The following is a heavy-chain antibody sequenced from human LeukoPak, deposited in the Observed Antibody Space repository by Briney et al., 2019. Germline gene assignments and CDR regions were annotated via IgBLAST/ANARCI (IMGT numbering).Heavy chain of an antibody. D-gene: IGHD2-2*01. J-gene: IGHJ4*02. CDR1: GYTFTGYY. V-gene: IGHV1-2*02. Sequence: RASVKVSCKASGYTFTGYYMHWVRQAPGQGLEWMGWINPNSGGTNYAQKFQGRVTMTRDTSISTAYMELSRLRSDDTAVYYCAPTYPIRSSTSCYSYWGQGTLVTVSS. CDR3: APTYPIRSSTSCYSY. CDR2: INPNSGGT.